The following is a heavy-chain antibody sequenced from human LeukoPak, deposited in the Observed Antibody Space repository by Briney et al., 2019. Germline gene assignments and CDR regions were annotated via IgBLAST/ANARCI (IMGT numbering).Heavy chain of an antibody. J-gene: IGHJ4*02. CDR2: VFYSLSP. CDR3: ARHRPDLLGDFDS. D-gene: IGHD3-10*01. Sequence: SETLSLTCTVSGPSISPYRWSWIRQPPGKGPEWIGYVFYSLSPTYNPSLKSRLTISIDRFTNRFSLRLSSVTAADTAVYYCARHRPDLLGDFDSWGQGLLVAVSS. CDR1: GPSISPYR. V-gene: IGHV4-59*08.